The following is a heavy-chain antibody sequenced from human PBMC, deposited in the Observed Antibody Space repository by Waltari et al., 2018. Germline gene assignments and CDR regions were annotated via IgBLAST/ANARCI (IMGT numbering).Heavy chain of an antibody. V-gene: IGHV3-33*01. CDR1: GFTFSTYA. J-gene: IGHJ6*02. D-gene: IGHD2-15*01. Sequence: QVQLVESGGGVVQPGRSLRLSCAASGFTFSTYAMHWVRQAPGKGLECVAVIWADGINKDYADSWKGRFTISRDNSKNTLYLPMDSLRAEDTAVYYCARVIFYGMDVWGQGTTVTVSS. CDR3: ARVIFYGMDV. CDR2: IWADGINK.